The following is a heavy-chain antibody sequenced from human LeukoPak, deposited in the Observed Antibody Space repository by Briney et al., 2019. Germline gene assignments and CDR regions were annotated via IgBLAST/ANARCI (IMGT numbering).Heavy chain of an antibody. CDR3: ARRAEYSSSFSGWYYYMDV. J-gene: IGHJ6*03. CDR2: ISSSGSTI. Sequence: PGGTLRLSCAASGFTFSSYGMSWVRQAPGKGLEWVSYISSSGSTIYYADSVKGRFTISRDNAKNSLYLQMNSLRAEDTAVYYCARRAEYSSSFSGWYYYMDVWGKGTTVTVSS. V-gene: IGHV3-48*04. CDR1: GFTFSSYG. D-gene: IGHD6-6*01.